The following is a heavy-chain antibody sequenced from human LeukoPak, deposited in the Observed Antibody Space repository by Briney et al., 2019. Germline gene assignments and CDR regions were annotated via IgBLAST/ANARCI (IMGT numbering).Heavy chain of an antibody. CDR1: GGSISSYY. Sequence: SETLSFTCTVSGGSISSYYWSWIRQPPGKGLEWIGYIYYSGSTNYNPSLKSRVTISVDTSKNQFSLKLSSVTAADTAVYYCARLTTVTALMKYNWFDPWGQGTLVTVSS. V-gene: IGHV4-59*08. CDR2: IYYSGST. D-gene: IGHD4-11*01. J-gene: IGHJ5*02. CDR3: ARLTTVTALMKYNWFDP.